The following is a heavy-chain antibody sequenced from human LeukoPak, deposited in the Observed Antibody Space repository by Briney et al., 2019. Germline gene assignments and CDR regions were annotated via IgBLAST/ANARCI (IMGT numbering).Heavy chain of an antibody. CDR2: IYYSGST. V-gene: IGHV4-31*03. J-gene: IGHJ4*02. CDR3: ARGQSYDYVWGSYRYYFDY. D-gene: IGHD3-16*02. Sequence: PSQTLSLTCTVSGGSISSGGYYWSWIRQHPGKGLEWIGYIYYSGSTYYNPSLKSRVTISVDTSKNQFSLKLSSVTAADTAVYYCARGQSYDYVWGSYRYYFDYWGQGTLVTVSS. CDR1: GGSISSGGYY.